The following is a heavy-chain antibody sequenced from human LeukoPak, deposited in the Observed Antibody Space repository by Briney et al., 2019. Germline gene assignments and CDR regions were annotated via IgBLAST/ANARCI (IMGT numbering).Heavy chain of an antibody. J-gene: IGHJ6*03. Sequence: GGSLRLSCAASGFTFSSYSMNWVRQAPGKGLEWVPSISSSSSYIYYADSVKGRFTISRDNAKNSLYLQMNSLRAEDTAVYYCARVFSYDFWSGYQPRDYYYYMDVWGKGTTVTVSS. CDR3: ARVFSYDFWSGYQPRDYYYYMDV. V-gene: IGHV3-21*01. CDR1: GFTFSSYS. D-gene: IGHD3-3*01. CDR2: ISSSSSYI.